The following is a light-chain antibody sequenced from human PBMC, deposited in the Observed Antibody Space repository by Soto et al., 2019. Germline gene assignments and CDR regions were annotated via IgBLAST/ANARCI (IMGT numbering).Light chain of an antibody. CDR3: SSYAASNTYV. Sequence: QSVLTQPPSASGSPGQSVTISCTGTSSDVGGYYYVSWYQQHPGKAPKLIIYEVSKRPSGVPDRFSGSKSGNTASLTVSGLQAEDEAHYYCSSYAASNTYVFGTGTKVTVL. CDR1: SSDVGGYYY. CDR2: EVS. J-gene: IGLJ1*01. V-gene: IGLV2-8*01.